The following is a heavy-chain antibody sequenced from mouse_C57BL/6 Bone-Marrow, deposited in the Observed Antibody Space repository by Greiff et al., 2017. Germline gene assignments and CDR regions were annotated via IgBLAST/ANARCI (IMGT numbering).Heavy chain of an antibody. CDR1: GYTFTSYW. D-gene: IGHD1-1*01. Sequence: EVQLQQSGTVLARPGASVKMSCKTSGYTFTSYWMHWVKQRPGQGLEWIGAIYPGNSDTSYNQKFKGKAKLTAVTSASTAYMELSSLTNEDSAVYYCTPGYYGSAWFADWGQGTLVTVSA. V-gene: IGHV1-5*01. CDR2: IYPGNSDT. CDR3: TPGYYGSAWFAD. J-gene: IGHJ3*01.